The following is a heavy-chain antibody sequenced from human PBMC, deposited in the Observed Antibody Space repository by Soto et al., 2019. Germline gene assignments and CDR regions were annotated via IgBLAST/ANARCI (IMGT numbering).Heavy chain of an antibody. V-gene: IGHV5-10-1*01. CDR3: ATLAGDLFDY. J-gene: IGHJ4*02. Sequence: LKISCKGSGYSFTSYWISWVRQMPGKGLEWMGRIDPSDSYTNYSPSFQGHVTISADKSISTAYLQWSSLKAADTAMYYCATLAGDLFDYWGQGTLVTVSS. CDR2: IDPSDSYT. CDR1: GYSFTSYW. D-gene: IGHD6-19*01.